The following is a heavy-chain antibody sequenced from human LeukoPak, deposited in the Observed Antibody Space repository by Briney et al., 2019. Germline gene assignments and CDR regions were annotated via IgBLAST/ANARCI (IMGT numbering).Heavy chain of an antibody. CDR2: XYPGDSDT. V-gene: IGHV5-51*01. CDR1: GYSFTSYW. D-gene: IGHD2-2*01. CDR3: XRHKGXXSSTSCSLFPDYYGMDV. Sequence: GESLKISCKGSGYSFTSYWIGWVRQMPGKGLEWMGIXYPGDSDTRYSPSFQGQVTISADKSISTAYLQWSSLKASDTAMYYCXRHKGXXSSTSCSLFPDYYGMDVWGQGTTVTVSS. J-gene: IGHJ6*02.